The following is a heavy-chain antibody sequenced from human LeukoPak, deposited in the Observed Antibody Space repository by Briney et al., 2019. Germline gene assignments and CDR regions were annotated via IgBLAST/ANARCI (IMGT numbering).Heavy chain of an antibody. V-gene: IGHV3-30*01. CDR3: ARDSSPISGRASYYFVS. D-gene: IGHD3-16*01. J-gene: IGHJ4*02. Sequence: RGSLRLSCAASGYPFSNYPVHCVRQAPGKGLECVADISYDGSNKYYADSVKGRFTISKDNSKNTLYLQMNSLRAEDTAVYYCARDSSPISGRASYYFVSWGRGTLVTVSS. CDR2: ISYDGSNK. CDR1: GYPFSNYP.